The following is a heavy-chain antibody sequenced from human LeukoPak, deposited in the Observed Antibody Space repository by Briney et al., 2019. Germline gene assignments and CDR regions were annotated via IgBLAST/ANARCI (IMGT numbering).Heavy chain of an antibody. CDR2: ISARNGNT. J-gene: IGHJ4*02. V-gene: IGHV1-18*01. D-gene: IGHD2/OR15-2a*01. Sequence: ASVQVSCKASGYTFTDYGITWVRQAPGQGLEWIGWISARNGNTNYSQRLQGRVTMTTDTSTSTAYMELRGLTSDDTAVYYCARDHALWSNCFDYWGQGTLVTVSS. CDR1: GYTFTDYG. CDR3: ARDHALWSNCFDY.